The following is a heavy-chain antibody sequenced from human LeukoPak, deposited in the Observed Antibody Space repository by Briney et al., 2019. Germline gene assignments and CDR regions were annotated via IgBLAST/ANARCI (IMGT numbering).Heavy chain of an antibody. J-gene: IGHJ4*02. CDR2: IYSGGST. V-gene: IGHV3-66*01. D-gene: IGHD6-19*01. Sequence: PSETLSLTCAVYGGSFSGYYWSWIRQPPGKGLEWVSVIYSGGSTYYADSVKGRFTISRDNSKNTLYLQMNSLRAEDTAVYYCARGGGYSSGWYGRSSFDYWGQGTLVTVSS. CDR1: GGSFSGYY. CDR3: ARGGGYSSGWYGRSSFDY.